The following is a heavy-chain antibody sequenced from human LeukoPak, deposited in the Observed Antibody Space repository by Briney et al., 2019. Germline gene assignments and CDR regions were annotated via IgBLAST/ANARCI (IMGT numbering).Heavy chain of an antibody. CDR1: GFTFSSYS. J-gene: IGHJ5*02. D-gene: IGHD1-26*01. CDR3: ARDTTRRIVGAPLGP. CDR2: ISSSSSYI. Sequence: PGGSLRLSCAASGFTFSSYSMNWVRQAPGKGPEWVSSISSSSSYIYYADSVKGRFTISRDNAKNSLYLQMNSLRAEGTAVYYCARDTTRRIVGAPLGPWGQGTLVTVSS. V-gene: IGHV3-21*01.